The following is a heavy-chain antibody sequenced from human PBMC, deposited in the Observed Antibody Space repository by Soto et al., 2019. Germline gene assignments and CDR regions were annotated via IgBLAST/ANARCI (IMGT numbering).Heavy chain of an antibody. V-gene: IGHV4-39*07. Sequence: ETLSLTCTVSGGSISSSDYYWGWIRQPPGKGLEWIGNIYYSGSTNYNPSLKSRVTMLVDTSKNQFSLKLNSVTAADTAVYYCARESDYGDYYYYGMDVWGQGTTVTVSS. CDR3: ARESDYGDYYYYGMDV. D-gene: IGHD4-17*01. J-gene: IGHJ6*02. CDR1: GGSISSSDYY. CDR2: IYYSGST.